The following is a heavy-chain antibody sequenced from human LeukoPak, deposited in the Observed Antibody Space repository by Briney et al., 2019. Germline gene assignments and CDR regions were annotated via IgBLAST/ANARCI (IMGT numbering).Heavy chain of an antibody. CDR1: GFTFDDYA. J-gene: IGHJ3*02. V-gene: IGHV3-9*01. Sequence: GGSLRLSCAASGFTFDDYAMHWVRQAPGKGLEWVSGISWNSGSIGYADSVKGRFTISRDNAKNSLYLQMNSLKAEDTALYYCAKELYGDHVSHHAFDIWGQGTMVTVSS. CDR3: AKELYGDHVSHHAFDI. CDR2: ISWNSGSI. D-gene: IGHD4-17*01.